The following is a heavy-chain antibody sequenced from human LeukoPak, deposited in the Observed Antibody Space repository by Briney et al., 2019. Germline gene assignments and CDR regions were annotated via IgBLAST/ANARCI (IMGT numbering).Heavy chain of an antibody. CDR1: GFTFSRYW. CDR2: IKLDGSEK. CDR3: ARGGSYLSAFDI. Sequence: GGSLRLSCAASGFTFSRYWMSWVRQAPGKGLEWVANIKLDGSEKYYVDSVKGRFTISRDNSKNTLYLQMNSLRAEDTAVYYCARGGSYLSAFDIWGQGTMVTVSS. D-gene: IGHD1-26*01. V-gene: IGHV3-7*03. J-gene: IGHJ3*02.